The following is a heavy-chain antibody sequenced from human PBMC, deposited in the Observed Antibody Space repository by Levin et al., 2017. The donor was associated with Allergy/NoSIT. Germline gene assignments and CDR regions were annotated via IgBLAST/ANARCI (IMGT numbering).Heavy chain of an antibody. CDR1: GFTFDDYG. CDR2: INWNGGST. V-gene: IGHV3-20*04. CDR3: ARGSTGGSSGWYGSY. J-gene: IGHJ4*02. D-gene: IGHD6-19*01. Sequence: RRGESLKISCVASGFTFDDYGMSWVRQAPGKGLEWVSGINWNGGSTGYADSVKGRFTISRDSAKNSLYLQMNSLRAEDTALYYCARGSTGGSSGWYGSYWGQGTLVTVSS.